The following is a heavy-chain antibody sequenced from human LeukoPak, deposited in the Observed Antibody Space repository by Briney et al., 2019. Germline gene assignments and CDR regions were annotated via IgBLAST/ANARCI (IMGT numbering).Heavy chain of an antibody. CDR2: IYSGGST. D-gene: IGHD2-15*01. CDR1: GFTVSSNY. J-gene: IGHJ4*02. V-gene: IGHV3-53*05. CDR3: ARGSGGSCYQASDY. Sequence: PGGSLRLSCAASGFTVSSNYMSWVRQAPGKGLEWVSVIYSGGSTYYADSVKGRFTISRDNSKNTLYLQMNSLRAEDTAVYYCARGSGGSCYQASDYWGQGTLVTVSS.